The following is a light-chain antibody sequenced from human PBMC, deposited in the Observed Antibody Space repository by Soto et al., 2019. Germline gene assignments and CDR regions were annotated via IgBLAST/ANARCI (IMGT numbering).Light chain of an antibody. J-gene: IGLJ1*01. CDR3: FSFNHDSPQV. V-gene: IGLV2-14*01. Sequence: QSVLTQPASVSGSPGQSITISCTGSSSDFGAYNYVSWFQQYPGKAPKLIISEVSNRPSGVSNRFSCSKSGTAASLTISGLQTDDEADSFCFSFNHDSPQVFGNLTKATVL. CDR1: SSDFGAYNY. CDR2: EVS.